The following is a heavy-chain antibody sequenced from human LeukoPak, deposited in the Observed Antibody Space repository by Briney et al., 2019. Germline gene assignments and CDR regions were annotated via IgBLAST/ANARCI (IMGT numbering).Heavy chain of an antibody. CDR2: INHSGST. D-gene: IGHD1-26*01. CDR3: ARGGGSSSYYYGMDV. CDR1: GESFSGSY. J-gene: IGHJ6*02. V-gene: IGHV4-34*01. Sequence: SETLSLTCAVYGESFSGSYWTWLRQPPGEGLEWIGEINHSGSTNYNPSLKSRVTISVDTSKNQFSLKLSSVTAADTAVYYCARGGGSSSYYYGMDVWGQGTTVTVSS.